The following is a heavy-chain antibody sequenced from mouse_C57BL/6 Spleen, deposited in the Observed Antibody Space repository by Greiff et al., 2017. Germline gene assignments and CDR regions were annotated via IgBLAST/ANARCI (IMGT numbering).Heavy chain of an antibody. Sequence: QVQLQQSGAELARPGASVKLSCKASGYTFTSYGISWVKQRTGQGLGWIGEIYPRSGNTYYNEKFKGKATLTADKSSSTAYMELRSLTSEDSAVYFCAREGSTHAMDYWGQGTSVTVSS. V-gene: IGHV1-81*01. D-gene: IGHD1-1*02. CDR2: IYPRSGNT. CDR3: AREGSTHAMDY. J-gene: IGHJ4*01. CDR1: GYTFTSYG.